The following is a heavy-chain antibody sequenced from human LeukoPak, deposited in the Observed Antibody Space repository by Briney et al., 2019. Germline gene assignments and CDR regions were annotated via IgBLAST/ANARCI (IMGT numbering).Heavy chain of an antibody. J-gene: IGHJ4*02. V-gene: IGHV1-69*13. D-gene: IGHD3-3*01. CDR3: ASPARYYDFWRGYPTFDY. CDR2: IIPVFGTS. CDR1: GGTFNNYA. Sequence: ASVKVSCKASGGTFNNYAISWVRQAPGQGLEWMEGIIPVFGTSNYAQKFQGRVTITADESTTTAYMELSSLRSEGTAVYYCASPARYYDFWRGYPTFDYWGQGTLVTVSS.